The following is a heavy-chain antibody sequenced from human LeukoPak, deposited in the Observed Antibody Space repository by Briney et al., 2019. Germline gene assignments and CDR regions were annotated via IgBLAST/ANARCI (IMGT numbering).Heavy chain of an antibody. J-gene: IGHJ4*02. CDR1: GYAFTDYY. CDR2: IKPDGGDT. Sequence: ASVKVSCKASGYAFTDYYLHWVRQAPGHGLEWMGWIKPDGGDTNYAQRLQGRVTMTRDTSISTAYMELTSLSSDDTAVYYCARGITIYGVMIIYFDSWGQGTLVTVSS. D-gene: IGHD3-3*01. CDR3: ARGITIYGVMIIYFDS. V-gene: IGHV1-2*02.